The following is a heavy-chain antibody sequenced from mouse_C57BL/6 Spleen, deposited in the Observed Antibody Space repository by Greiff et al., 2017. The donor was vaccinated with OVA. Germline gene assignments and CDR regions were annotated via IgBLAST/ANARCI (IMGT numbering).Heavy chain of an antibody. CDR1: GFTFSSYG. V-gene: IGHV5-6*01. CDR2: ISSGGSYT. D-gene: IGHD2-3*01. Sequence: EVKLMESGGDLVKPGGSLKLSCAASGFTFSSYGMSWVRQTPDKRLEWVATISSGGSYTYYPDSVKGRFTISRDNAKNTLYLQMSSLKSEDTAMYYCARLGWDDAYFDYWGQGTTLTVSS. J-gene: IGHJ2*01. CDR3: ARLGWDDAYFDY.